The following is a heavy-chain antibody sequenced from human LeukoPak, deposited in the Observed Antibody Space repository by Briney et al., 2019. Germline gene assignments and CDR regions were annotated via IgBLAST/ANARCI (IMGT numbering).Heavy chain of an antibody. V-gene: IGHV4-4*02. CDR2: IYHSGST. CDR3: ARRWGDRGSYYEDY. Sequence: ASETLSLTCAVSGGSISSSNWWSWVRQPPGKGLEWIGEIYHSGSTNYNPSLKSRVTISVDKSKNQFSLKLSSVTAADTAVYYCARRWGDRGSYYEDYWGQGTLVTVSS. D-gene: IGHD1-26*01. J-gene: IGHJ4*02. CDR1: GGSISSSNW.